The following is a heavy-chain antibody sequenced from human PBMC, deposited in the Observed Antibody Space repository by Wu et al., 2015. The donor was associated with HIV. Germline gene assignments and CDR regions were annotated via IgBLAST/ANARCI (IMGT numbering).Heavy chain of an antibody. D-gene: IGHD3-3*01. CDR2: FDPEEGER. CDR3: ARDVYYDFWSGDYTGYFDY. CDR1: GYFLSKIS. Sequence: QVQLVQSGAEVRKPGASVKVSCKVSGYFLSKISIHWVRQAPGKGLEWMGGFDPEEGERIYAQKFEGRVTLTTDTSISTAYMELSRLRPDDTAVYYCARDVYYDFWSGDYTGYFDYWGQGTLVTVSS. V-gene: IGHV1-24*01. J-gene: IGHJ4*02.